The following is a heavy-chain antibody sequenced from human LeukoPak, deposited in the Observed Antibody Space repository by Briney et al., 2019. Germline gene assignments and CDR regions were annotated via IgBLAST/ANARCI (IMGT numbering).Heavy chain of an antibody. CDR3: ARDPDDDYGDLHAFDI. J-gene: IGHJ3*02. Sequence: VASVKVSCKASGGTFSSYAISWVRQAPGQGLEWMGRIIPIFGTANYAQKFQGRVTITTDESTSTAYMELSSLRSKDTAVYYCARDPDDDYGDLHAFDIWGQGTMVTVSS. V-gene: IGHV1-69*05. D-gene: IGHD4-17*01. CDR1: GGTFSSYA. CDR2: IIPIFGTA.